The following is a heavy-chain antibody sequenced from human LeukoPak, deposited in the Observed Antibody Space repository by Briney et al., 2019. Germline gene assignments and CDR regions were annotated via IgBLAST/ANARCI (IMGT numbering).Heavy chain of an antibody. D-gene: IGHD2-15*01. CDR3: ARAPVPQYCSGGSCYSGVHRYYYYYMDV. Sequence: SQTLSLTCVISGDSVSSNSAAWNWIRQSPSRGLEWLGRTYYRSKWYNDYAVAVKSRITINPDTSKNQFSLRLNSVTPEDTAVYYCARAPVPQYCSGGSCYSGVHRYYYYYMDVWGKGTTVTISS. CDR2: TYYRSKWYN. CDR1: GDSVSSNSAA. V-gene: IGHV6-1*01. J-gene: IGHJ6*03.